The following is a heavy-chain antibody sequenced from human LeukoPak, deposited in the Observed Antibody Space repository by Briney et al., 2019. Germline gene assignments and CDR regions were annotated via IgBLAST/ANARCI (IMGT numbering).Heavy chain of an antibody. CDR1: GFMLSSNW. V-gene: IGHV3-7*03. D-gene: IGHD5-24*01. Sequence: GGSLRLSCAASGFMLSSNWMSWVRLAPGKGLEWVANIKEDGTETYYVDSVKGRFTISRDNAKNSLYLQMNSLRVEDTAVYYCAKEGRSLQTYWGQGTLVTVSS. J-gene: IGHJ4*02. CDR2: IKEDGTET. CDR3: AKEGRSLQTY.